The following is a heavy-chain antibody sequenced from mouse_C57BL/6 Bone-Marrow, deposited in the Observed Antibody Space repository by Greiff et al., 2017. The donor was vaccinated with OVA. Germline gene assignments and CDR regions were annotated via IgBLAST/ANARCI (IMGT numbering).Heavy chain of an antibody. CDR2: INYDGSST. D-gene: IGHD2-2*01. J-gene: IGHJ3*01. CDR1: GFTFSDYY. Sequence: EVQLVESEGGLVQPGSSMKLSCTASGFTFSDYYMAWVRQVPEKGLEWVANINYDGSSTYYLDSLKSRFIISRDNAKNILYLQMSSLKSEDTATYYCARFYYGYDWFAYWGQGTLVTVSA. CDR3: ARFYYGYDWFAY. V-gene: IGHV5-16*01.